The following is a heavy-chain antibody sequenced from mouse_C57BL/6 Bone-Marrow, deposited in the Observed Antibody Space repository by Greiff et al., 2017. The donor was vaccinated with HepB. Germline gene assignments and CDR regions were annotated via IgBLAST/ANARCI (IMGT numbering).Heavy chain of an antibody. D-gene: IGHD1-1*01. CDR3: ASPYGRDYAMDY. J-gene: IGHJ4*01. CDR2: SDPEDGET. Sequence: VQLQQSGAELVKPGASVKLSCTASGFNIKDYYMHWVKQRTEQGLEWIGRSDPEDGETKYAPKFQGKATITADTSSNTAYLQLSSLTSEDTAVYYCASPYGRDYAMDYWGQGTSVTVSS. V-gene: IGHV14-2*01. CDR1: GFNIKDYY.